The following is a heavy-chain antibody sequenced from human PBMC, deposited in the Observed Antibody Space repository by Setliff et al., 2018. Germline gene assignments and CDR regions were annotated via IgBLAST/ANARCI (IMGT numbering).Heavy chain of an antibody. CDR3: ARASLFGTIVYRGDYYMDV. V-gene: IGHV7-4-1*02. CDR2: LNTNTGNP. Sequence: RASVKVSCKASGYTLTTYAIGWMRQAPGQGLEWIGWLNTNTGNPFYAQGFTGRFVFSLDTSVNTAYLQISSLKPDDTAVYYCARASLFGTIVYRGDYYMDVLGKVTTVTVSS. D-gene: IGHD2-15*01. J-gene: IGHJ6*03. CDR1: GYTLTTYA.